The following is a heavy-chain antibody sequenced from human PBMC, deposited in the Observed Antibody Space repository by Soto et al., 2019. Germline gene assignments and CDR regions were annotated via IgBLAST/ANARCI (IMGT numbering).Heavy chain of an antibody. J-gene: IGHJ4*01. V-gene: IGHV4-59*01. CDR1: GAPITINY. Sequence: LSLTCTVSGAPITINYWSWIRQAPGKGLEWIGYIYYSGSTTYNPSLKSRVTMSADTSKDQFSLKLNSVTAADTAVYYCARDAGGPYDHWGPRSLVTVSS. D-gene: IGHD2-15*01. CDR2: IYYSGST. CDR3: ARDAGGPYDH.